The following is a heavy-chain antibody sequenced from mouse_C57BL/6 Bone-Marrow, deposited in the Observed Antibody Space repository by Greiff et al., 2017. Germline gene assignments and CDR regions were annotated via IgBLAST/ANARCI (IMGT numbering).Heavy chain of an antibody. Sequence: VQLQQSGPELVKPGASVKISCKASGYAFSSSWMNWVKQRPGKGLEWIGRIYPGDGDTNYNGKFKGKATLTADKSSSTAYMQLSSLTSEDSAVYFCGVLLRFYAMDYWGQGTSVTVSS. CDR1: GYAFSSSW. J-gene: IGHJ4*01. V-gene: IGHV1-82*01. CDR2: IYPGDGDT. CDR3: GVLLRFYAMDY. D-gene: IGHD1-1*01.